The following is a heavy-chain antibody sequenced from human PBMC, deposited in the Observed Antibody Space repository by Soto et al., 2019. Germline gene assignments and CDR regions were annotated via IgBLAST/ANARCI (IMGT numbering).Heavy chain of an antibody. CDR1: CGSISSYY. V-gene: IGHV4-59*01. CDR3: AREVSHSYYYGMDV. J-gene: IGHJ6*02. Sequence: SETLSLTCIVSCGSISSYYWSWIRQPPGKGLEWIGYIYYSGSTNYNPSLKSRVTISVDASKNQFSLKLSSVTAADTAVYYCAREVSHSYYYGMDVWGQGTTVTVSS. D-gene: IGHD1-20*01. CDR2: IYYSGST.